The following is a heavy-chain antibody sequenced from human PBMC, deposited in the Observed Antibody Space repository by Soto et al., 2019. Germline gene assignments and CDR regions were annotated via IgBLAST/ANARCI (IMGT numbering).Heavy chain of an antibody. CDR2: IYYSGST. J-gene: IGHJ4*02. Sequence: PSETLSLTCTVSGGSVSSGSYYWSWIRQPPGKGLEWIGYIYYSGSTNYNPSLKSRVTISVDTSKNQFSLKLSSVTAADTAVYYCAREDRRPYYYDSSGYYHDWGQGTLVTVSS. CDR1: GGSVSSGSYY. CDR3: AREDRRPYYYDSSGYYHD. V-gene: IGHV4-61*01. D-gene: IGHD3-22*01.